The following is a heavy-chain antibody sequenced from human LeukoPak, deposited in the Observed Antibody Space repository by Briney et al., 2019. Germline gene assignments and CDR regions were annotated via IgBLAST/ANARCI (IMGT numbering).Heavy chain of an antibody. CDR3: ARDPGNWFDP. V-gene: IGHV6-1*01. CDR1: GDSVSSNYVT. CDR2: AYYRSKWYY. Sequence: SQTLSLTCAISGDSVSSNYVTWDWIRHSPSRGLEWLGKAYYRSKWYYEYAVSVKGRLTFNPDTSKNHFSLQLNSVTPEDTAVYYCARDPGNWFDPWGQGTLVTVSS. J-gene: IGHJ5*02. D-gene: IGHD2-8*02.